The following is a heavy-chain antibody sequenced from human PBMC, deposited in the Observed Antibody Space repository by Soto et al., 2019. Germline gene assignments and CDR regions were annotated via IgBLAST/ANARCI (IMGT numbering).Heavy chain of an antibody. D-gene: IGHD3-10*01. CDR3: SLWFGGDTGESRAFDI. CDR1: GYTLTELS. CDR2: FDPEDGET. J-gene: IGHJ3*02. V-gene: IGHV1-24*01. Sequence: VASVKVSCKVSGYTLTELSMHWVRQAPGKGLEWMGGFDPEDGETIYAQKFQGRVTMTEDTSTDTAYMELSSLRSEDTAVYYCSLWFGGDTGESRAFDIWGQGTMVTVSS.